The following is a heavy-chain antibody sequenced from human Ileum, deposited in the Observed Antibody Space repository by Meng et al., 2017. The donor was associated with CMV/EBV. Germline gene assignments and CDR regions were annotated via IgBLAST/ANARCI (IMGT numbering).Heavy chain of an antibody. CDR3: AREKSSCTSSTCYGVDS. D-gene: IGHD2-2*01. V-gene: IGHV4-4*07. Sequence: QPQGAGPGLVKPSETLSLTCTVSYGSISSYYWSWIRQSAGKGLEWIGRIHTSGTTNYNPSLKSRVTLSLDTSKDQFSLKLTSVTAADTAVYYCAREKSSCTSSTCYGVDSWGQGTLVTVSS. J-gene: IGHJ4*02. CDR2: IHTSGTT. CDR1: YGSISSYY.